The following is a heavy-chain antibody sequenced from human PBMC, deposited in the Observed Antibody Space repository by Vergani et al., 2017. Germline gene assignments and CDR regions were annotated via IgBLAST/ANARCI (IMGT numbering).Heavy chain of an antibody. CDR3: XRSGWTHTFYYYYMDV. D-gene: IGHD3-10*01. CDR1: GFTFSGSA. V-gene: IGHV3-73*02. CDR2: IRSKANSYAT. Sequence: EVQLVESGGGLVQPGGSLKLSCAASGFTFSGSAMHWVRQASGKGLEWVGRIRSKANSYATAYAASVKGRFTISRDDSKNTAYLQMNSLKTEDTAVYYCXRSGWTHTFYYYYMDVWGKGTTVTVSS. J-gene: IGHJ6*03.